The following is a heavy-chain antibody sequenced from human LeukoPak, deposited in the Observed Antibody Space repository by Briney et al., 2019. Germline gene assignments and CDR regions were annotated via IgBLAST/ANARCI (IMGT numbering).Heavy chain of an antibody. CDR3: ARDRRAAAARYGMDV. CDR2: IKQDGSEK. CDR1: GFTFSSYW. J-gene: IGHJ6*02. Sequence: GGFLRLSCAASGFTFSSYWMSWVRQAPGKGLEWVANIKQDGSEKYYVDSVKGRFTISRDNAKNSLYLQMNSLRAEDTAVYYCARDRRAAAARYGMDVWGQGTAVTVSS. D-gene: IGHD6-13*01. V-gene: IGHV3-7*01.